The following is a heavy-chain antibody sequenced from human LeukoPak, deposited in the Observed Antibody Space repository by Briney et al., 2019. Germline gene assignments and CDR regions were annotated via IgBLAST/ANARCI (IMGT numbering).Heavy chain of an antibody. D-gene: IGHD6-6*01. CDR3: ARSARDAFDI. V-gene: IGHV4-34*01. J-gene: IGHJ3*02. CDR2: INHSGST. Sequence: TTSETLSLTCTVSGGSISSYYWSWIRQPPGKGLEWIGEINHSGSTNYNPSLKSRVTISVDTSKNQFSLKLSSVTAADTAVYYCARSARDAFDIWGQGTMVTVSS. CDR1: GGSISSYY.